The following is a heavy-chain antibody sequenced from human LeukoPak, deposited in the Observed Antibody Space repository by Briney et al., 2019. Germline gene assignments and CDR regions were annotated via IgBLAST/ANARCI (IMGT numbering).Heavy chain of an antibody. Sequence: ASVKVSCKASGYTFTSYGISWVRQAPGQGLEWMGWISAYNGNTNYAQKLQGRVTMTTDTSTSTAYMGLRSLRSDDTAVYYCARDRAQYCSSTSCEYNWFDPWGQGTLVTVSS. D-gene: IGHD2-2*01. V-gene: IGHV1-18*01. CDR3: ARDRAQYCSSTSCEYNWFDP. CDR1: GYTFTSYG. J-gene: IGHJ5*02. CDR2: ISAYNGNT.